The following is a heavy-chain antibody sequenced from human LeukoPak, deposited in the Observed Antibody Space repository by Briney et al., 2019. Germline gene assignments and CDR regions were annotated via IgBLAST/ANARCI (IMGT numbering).Heavy chain of an antibody. D-gene: IGHD6-19*01. CDR1: GFIFSSYW. CDR3: ARVVTVAWSERRPGYYYMDV. J-gene: IGHJ6*03. V-gene: IGHV3-7*01. CDR2: IKQDGSEK. Sequence: GGSLRLSCAASGFIFSSYWMSWVRQAPGKGLEWVANIKQDGSEKYYVDSVKGRFTISRDNAKNSLYLQMNSLRAEDTAVYYCARVVTVAWSERRPGYYYMDVWGKGTTVTVSS.